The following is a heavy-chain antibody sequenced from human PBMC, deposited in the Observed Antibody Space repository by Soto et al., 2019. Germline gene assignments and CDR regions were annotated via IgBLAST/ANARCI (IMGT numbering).Heavy chain of an antibody. V-gene: IGHV3-11*01. CDR3: ARDLGYYESSGYYDY. D-gene: IGHD3-22*01. J-gene: IGHJ4*02. Sequence: GGTLRLSCAASGFTFSDYYMSWIRQAPGKGLEWVSYIGSSDNIIYYADSVKGRFTISRDNAKNSLYLQMNSLRAEDTAVYYCARDLGYYESSGYYDYLGEGTRVTVSS. CDR2: IGSSDNII. CDR1: GFTFSDYY.